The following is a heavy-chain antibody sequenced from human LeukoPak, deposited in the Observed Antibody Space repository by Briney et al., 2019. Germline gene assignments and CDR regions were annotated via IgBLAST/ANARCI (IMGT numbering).Heavy chain of an antibody. J-gene: IGHJ4*02. CDR1: EFTFSNAW. Sequence: GGSLRLSCAASEFTFSNAWMSWVRQAPGKGLEWVSLIYSGGSTYYADSVKGRFTISRDNSNNTVYLQMNSLRAEDTAVYYCARAPSNAHFDYWGQGTLVTVSS. V-gene: IGHV3-66*01. CDR2: IYSGGST. CDR3: ARAPSNAHFDY. D-gene: IGHD3-3*02.